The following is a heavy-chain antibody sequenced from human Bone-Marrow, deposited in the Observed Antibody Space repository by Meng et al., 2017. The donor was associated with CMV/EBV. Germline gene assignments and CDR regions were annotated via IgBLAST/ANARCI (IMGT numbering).Heavy chain of an antibody. J-gene: IGHJ6*02. CDR2: ISSSSSTI. V-gene: IGHV3-48*04. CDR3: ARDGVYSSSPFGYYGMDV. Sequence: GGSLRLSCAASGFTFSSYSMNWVRQAPGKGLEWVSYISSSSSTIYYADSVKGRFTISRDNAKNSLYLQMNSLRAEDTAVYYCARDGVYSSSPFGYYGMDVWGQGTTVTVSS. CDR1: GFTFSSYS. D-gene: IGHD6-6*01.